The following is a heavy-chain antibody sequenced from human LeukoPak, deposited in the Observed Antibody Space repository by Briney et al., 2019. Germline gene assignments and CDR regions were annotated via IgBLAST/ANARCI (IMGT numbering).Heavy chain of an antibody. CDR1: GYTFTCYD. V-gene: IGHV1-8*01. CDR3: AREAELPIPGYYYDGMDV. Sequence: ASVNVSCTASGYTFTCYDNNWVRQAPGPGLEWMGWMNPNSGNTGYAQKSQGRVTMTRNTSISTAYMELSSLRSEDTAVYYCAREAELPIPGYYYDGMDVWGQGTTVTVSS. D-gene: IGHD1-26*01. CDR2: MNPNSGNT. J-gene: IGHJ6*02.